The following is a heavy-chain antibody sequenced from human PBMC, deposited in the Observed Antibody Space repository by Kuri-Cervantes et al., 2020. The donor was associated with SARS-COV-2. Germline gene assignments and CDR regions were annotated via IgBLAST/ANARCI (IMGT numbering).Heavy chain of an antibody. D-gene: IGHD3-3*01. CDR2: IYHSGST. V-gene: IGHV4-38-2*02. CDR3: ARGVVITSYYYYMDV. J-gene: IGHJ6*03. CDR1: GYSISSGYY. Sequence: SETLSLTCTVSGYSISSGYYWGWTRQPPGKGLEWIGSIYHSGSTYYNPSLKSRVTISVDTSKNQFSLKLSSVTAADTAVYYCARGVVITSYYYYMDVWGKGTTVTVSS.